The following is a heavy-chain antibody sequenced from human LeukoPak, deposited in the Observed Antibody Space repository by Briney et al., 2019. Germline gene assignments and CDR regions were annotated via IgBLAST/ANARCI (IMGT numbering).Heavy chain of an antibody. CDR2: ISSSSSYI. CDR3: ASSGSYYSLDAFDI. V-gene: IGHV3-21*01. J-gene: IGHJ3*02. D-gene: IGHD1-26*01. CDR1: GFTFSSYS. Sequence: PGRSLRLSCAASGFTFSSYSMNWVRQAPGKGLEWVSSISSSSSYIYYADSVKGRFTISRDNAKNSLYLQMNSLRAEDTAVYYCASSGSYYSLDAFDIWGQGTMVTVSS.